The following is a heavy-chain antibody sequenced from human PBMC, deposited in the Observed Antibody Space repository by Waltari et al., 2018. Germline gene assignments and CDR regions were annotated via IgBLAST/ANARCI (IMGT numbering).Heavy chain of an antibody. D-gene: IGHD4-4*01. J-gene: IGHJ6*02. V-gene: IGHV4-31*03. CDR1: GGSISSGGYY. CDR3: ARDQKRTTVTTSARYGMDV. Sequence: QVQLQESGPGLVKPSQTLSLTCTVSGGSISSGGYYWSWIRQHPGQGLEWIGYIYYSGSTYYNPSLKSRVTISVDTSKNQFSLKLSSVTAADTAVYYCARDQKRTTVTTSARYGMDVWGQGTTVTVSS. CDR2: IYYSGST.